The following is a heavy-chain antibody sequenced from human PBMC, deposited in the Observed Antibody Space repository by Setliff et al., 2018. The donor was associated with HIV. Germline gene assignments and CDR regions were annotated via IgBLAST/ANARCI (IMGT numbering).Heavy chain of an antibody. V-gene: IGHV3-7*03. CDR3: ARDPGSSSFDY. CDR2: IKEDGSVT. D-gene: IGHD6-19*01. CDR1: GFTFSRYW. Sequence: GESLKISCVASGFTFSRYWMSWVRQASGKGLEFVANIKEDGSVTNYVDSVKGRFTISRDNAKNLVFLQMSSLRAEDTAAYYCARDPGSSSFDYWGQGTPVTVSS. J-gene: IGHJ4*02.